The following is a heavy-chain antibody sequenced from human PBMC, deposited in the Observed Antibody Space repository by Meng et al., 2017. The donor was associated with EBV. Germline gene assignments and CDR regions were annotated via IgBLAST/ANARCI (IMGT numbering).Heavy chain of an antibody. Sequence: QGELGQFAAEVKKPGWSVKVSCRTSGGPFRYYAISWVRQAPGQGLEWLGGFLPRLGAPNYAQKFHGRVKITADESTSTHYMDLSSLRSEDTAIYYCASESGRGYTPDYWGQGTLVTVSS. D-gene: IGHD3-10*01. V-gene: IGHV1-69*01. CDR2: FLPRLGAP. CDR1: GGPFRYYA. J-gene: IGHJ4*02. CDR3: ASESGRGYTPDY.